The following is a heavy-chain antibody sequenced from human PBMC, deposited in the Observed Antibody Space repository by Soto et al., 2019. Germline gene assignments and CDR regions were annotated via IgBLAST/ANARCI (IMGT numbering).Heavy chain of an antibody. Sequence: ASVKVSCKASGYTFTSYGISWVRQAPGQGLEWMGWISAYNGNTNYAQKLQGRATMTTDTSTSTAYMELRSLRSDDTAVYYCARDGGYDILTGYYPFDYCGQGNLVTFCS. CDR1: GYTFTSYG. CDR3: ARDGGYDILTGYYPFDY. V-gene: IGHV1-18*01. J-gene: IGHJ4*02. CDR2: ISAYNGNT. D-gene: IGHD3-9*01.